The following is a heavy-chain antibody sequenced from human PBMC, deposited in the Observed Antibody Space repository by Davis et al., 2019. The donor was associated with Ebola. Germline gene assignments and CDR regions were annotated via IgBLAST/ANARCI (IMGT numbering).Heavy chain of an antibody. V-gene: IGHV3-23*01. D-gene: IGHD1-26*01. CDR2: ISGSDDNT. CDR1: GFTFSKYA. J-gene: IGHJ4*02. Sequence: GGSLRLSCAASGFTFSKYAMSWVRQLPGKGLEWVSTISGSDDNTYHADSVKGRFTISRDSSKNTLYLQMNSLRVEDTAVYYCARDRSRAGATSPAGYWGKGTLVTVSS. CDR3: ARDRSRAGATSPAGY.